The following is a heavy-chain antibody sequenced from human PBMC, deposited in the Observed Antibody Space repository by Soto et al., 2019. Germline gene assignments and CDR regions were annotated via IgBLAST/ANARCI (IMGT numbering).Heavy chain of an antibody. J-gene: IGHJ5*02. CDR2: ISSSGSTI. Sequence: GGSLRLSYAACRFTFSIYSMNWVRQAPGKGLEWVSTISSSGSTIYYADSVKGRFTIYRDNAKNSLYLQMNSLRDEDTAVYYCARDPYYDSSGYYFDPWGQGTLVTVSS. V-gene: IGHV3-48*02. CDR1: RFTFSIYS. D-gene: IGHD3-22*01. CDR3: ARDPYYDSSGYYFDP.